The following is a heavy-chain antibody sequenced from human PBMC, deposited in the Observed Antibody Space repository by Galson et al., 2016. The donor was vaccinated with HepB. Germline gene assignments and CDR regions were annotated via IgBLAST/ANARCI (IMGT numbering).Heavy chain of an antibody. J-gene: IGHJ4*02. CDR1: GFTVSNNY. D-gene: IGHD3-3*01. CDR3: ARNLPVTIFGY. V-gene: IGHV3-66*01. CDR2: IYSGGAT. Sequence: SLRLSCAASGFTVSNNYMTWLRQAPGKGLEWVSLIYSGGATYYADSVKGRFTVSRDNSKNTLYLQMDSLRAEDTAVYYCARNLPVTIFGYWGQGTLLTVSS.